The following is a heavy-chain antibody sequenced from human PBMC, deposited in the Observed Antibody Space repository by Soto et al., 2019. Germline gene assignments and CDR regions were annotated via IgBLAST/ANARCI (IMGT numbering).Heavy chain of an antibody. CDR2: IYYSGNT. CDR1: GVSISNYY. V-gene: IGHV4-59*01. CDR3: ARSVFP. Sequence: SETLSLTCTVSGVSISNYYWTWIRQPPGQGLELIGYIYYSGNTNYNPSLRSRVSISVDTSKKQFSLRLSSVTAADTAVYYCARSVFPWGQGTLVTVSS. J-gene: IGHJ5*02.